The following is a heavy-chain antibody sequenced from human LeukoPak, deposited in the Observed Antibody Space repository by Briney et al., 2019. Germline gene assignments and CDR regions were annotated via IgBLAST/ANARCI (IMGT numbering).Heavy chain of an antibody. CDR2: IKQDGSEK. Sequence: GGSLRLSCAASGFTFSSYWISWVRQAPGKGLEWVANIKQDGSEKYYVDSVKGRFTISRDNAKNSLYLQMNSLRAEDTAVYYCARVGFGYFDYWGQGTLVTVSS. CDR1: GFTFSSYW. V-gene: IGHV3-7*01. D-gene: IGHD3-10*01. J-gene: IGHJ4*02. CDR3: ARVGFGYFDY.